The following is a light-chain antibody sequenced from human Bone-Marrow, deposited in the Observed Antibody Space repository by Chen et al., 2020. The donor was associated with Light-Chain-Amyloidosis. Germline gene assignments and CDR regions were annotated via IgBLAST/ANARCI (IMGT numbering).Light chain of an antibody. CDR2: EVN. CDR3: CSYAGSNTYV. Sequence: QSALTQPASLSGSPVQSITISCTGTSSDVGSFNLVSWYQQHPGKAPKLMIYEVNKRPSGVSNRFSGSKSGNTASLTISGLQAEDEADYYCCSYAGSNTYVFGTETKVTVL. V-gene: IGLV2-23*02. J-gene: IGLJ1*01. CDR1: SSDVGSFNL.